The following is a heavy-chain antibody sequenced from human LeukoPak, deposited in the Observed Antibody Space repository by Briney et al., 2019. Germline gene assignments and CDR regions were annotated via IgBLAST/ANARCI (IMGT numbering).Heavy chain of an antibody. J-gene: IGHJ4*02. Sequence: ASVKVSCKASGYTFTGYYMHWVRQAPGQGLEWMGWINPNSGGTNYAQKFQGRVTMTRDTSISTAYMELSRLRSDDTAVYYCARVASSIDYFDYWGQGTLVTVSS. CDR2: INPNSGGT. D-gene: IGHD6-13*01. CDR3: ARVASSIDYFDY. V-gene: IGHV1-2*02. CDR1: GYTFTGYY.